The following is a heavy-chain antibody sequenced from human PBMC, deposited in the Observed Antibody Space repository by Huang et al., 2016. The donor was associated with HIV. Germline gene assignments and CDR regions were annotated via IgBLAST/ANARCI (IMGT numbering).Heavy chain of an antibody. V-gene: IGHV1-69*01. CDR2: IIPTLGTA. J-gene: IGHJ4*02. CDR3: ATVDYYDTSGPQRGYFDN. CDR1: GGSFRNFA. Sequence: QVQLVQSGAEVKKPGSSVKVSCKASGGSFRNFAIGWVRQAPGQGREWMGGIIPTLGTANYAQKFQGRVTISADESTSTAYMELSSLRSEDTAVYYCATVDYYDTSGPQRGYFDNWGQGTLVTVSS. D-gene: IGHD3-22*01.